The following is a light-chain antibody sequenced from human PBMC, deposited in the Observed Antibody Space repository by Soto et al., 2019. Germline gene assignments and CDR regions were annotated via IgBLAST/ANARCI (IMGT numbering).Light chain of an antibody. CDR1: QTVTSN. CDR3: QQYNDSPPVLT. V-gene: IGKV3-15*01. CDR2: GAS. J-gene: IGKJ4*01. Sequence: ERVMTQSPATLSVSPGERVTLSCRASQTVTSNLAWYQQTPGQAPSLLIYGASTRATGVPARFTGSGSGTEFTLTISSLQSEDFAVYYCQQYNDSPPVLTFGGGTKVGIK.